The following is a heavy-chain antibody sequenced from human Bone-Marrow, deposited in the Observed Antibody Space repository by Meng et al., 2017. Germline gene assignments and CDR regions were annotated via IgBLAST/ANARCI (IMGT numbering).Heavy chain of an antibody. Sequence: LQLQELGPGLVKLSETLSLTCTVSGGSISGNSSYYWAWVRQLSGKGLEWVGSIFYSESTYYNRSLKGRVTISADTSKNQFSLKLSSVTAADTAVFYCARHFESPSFETWGQGILVTVSS. D-gene: IGHD3-9*01. CDR3: ARHFESPSFET. CDR2: IFYSEST. CDR1: GGSISGNSSYY. V-gene: IGHV4-39*01. J-gene: IGHJ5*02.